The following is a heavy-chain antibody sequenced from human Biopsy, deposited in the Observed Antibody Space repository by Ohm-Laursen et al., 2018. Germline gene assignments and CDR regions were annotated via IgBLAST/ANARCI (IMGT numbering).Heavy chain of an antibody. Sequence: SLRLSGAASGFTFSRSVMHWVRQAPGKGLMWVSRIHGDERSATYAEPVKGRFTISRDNAKNTLHLQMNSLRAEDTAVYYCTGDSGGLGDYWGQGTLVTVSS. CDR1: GFTFSRSV. D-gene: IGHD2-8*02. J-gene: IGHJ4*02. CDR2: IHGDERSA. V-gene: IGHV3-74*03. CDR3: TGDSGGLGDY.